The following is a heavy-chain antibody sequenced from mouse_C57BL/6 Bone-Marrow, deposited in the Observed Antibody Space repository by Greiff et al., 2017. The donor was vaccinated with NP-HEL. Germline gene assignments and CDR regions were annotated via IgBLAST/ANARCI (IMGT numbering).Heavy chain of an antibody. Sequence: QVQLQQPGAELVRPGSSVKLSCKASGYTFTSYWMDWVKQRPGQGLEWIGNIYPSDSETHYNQKFKDKATLTVDKSSSTAYMQLSSLTSEDSAVYYCERRRQLRLRPCYYAMDYWGQGTSVTVSS. J-gene: IGHJ4*01. CDR1: GYTFTSYW. V-gene: IGHV1-61*01. CDR3: ERRRQLRLRPCYYAMDY. D-gene: IGHD3-2*02. CDR2: IYPSDSET.